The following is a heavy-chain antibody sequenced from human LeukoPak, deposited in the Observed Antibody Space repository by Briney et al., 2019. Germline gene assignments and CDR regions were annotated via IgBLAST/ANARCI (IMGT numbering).Heavy chain of an antibody. CDR1: GFTFSSYW. CDR2: INSNGRST. CDR3: ARGGYGAKDRYMDA. V-gene: IGHV3-74*01. D-gene: IGHD4-23*01. J-gene: IGHJ6*03. Sequence: PGGSLRLSCAASGFTFSSYWMYWVRQVPGKGLVWVSRINSNGRSTNYADSVKGRFTISRDNAMNTLYLQMNSLRAEDTAVYYCARGGYGAKDRYMDAWGKGTTVTVSS.